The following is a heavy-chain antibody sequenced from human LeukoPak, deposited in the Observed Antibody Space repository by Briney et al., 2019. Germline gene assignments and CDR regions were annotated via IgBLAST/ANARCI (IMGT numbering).Heavy chain of an antibody. CDR3: ARGLIRVRGSGSYFAYYFDY. CDR1: GFTFSSYG. D-gene: IGHD3-10*01. CDR2: ISYDGSNK. V-gene: IGHV3-30*03. J-gene: IGHJ4*02. Sequence: GRSLRLSCAASGFTFSSYGMHWVRQAPGKGLEWVAVISYDGSNKYYADSVKGRFTISRDNSKNTLYLQMNSLRAEDTAVYYCARGLIRVRGSGSYFAYYFDYWGQGTLVTVSS.